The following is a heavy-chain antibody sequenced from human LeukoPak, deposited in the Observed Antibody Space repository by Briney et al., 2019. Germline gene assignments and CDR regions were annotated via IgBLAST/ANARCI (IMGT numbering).Heavy chain of an antibody. CDR1: GFTFSSYA. CDR3: ARWRGGVGFDY. CDR2: IHSNGGST. J-gene: IGHJ4*02. V-gene: IGHV3-64*02. Sequence: PGGSLRLSCAASGFTFSSYAMHWVRQAPGKGLEYVSAIHSNGGSTYYADSVKGRFTISRDNSKNTVYLHMGSLRAEDMAVYYCARWRGGVGFDYWGQGTLVTVSS. D-gene: IGHD3-16*01.